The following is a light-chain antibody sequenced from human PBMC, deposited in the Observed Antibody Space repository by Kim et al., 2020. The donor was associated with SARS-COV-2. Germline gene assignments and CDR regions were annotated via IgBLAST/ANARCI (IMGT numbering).Light chain of an antibody. CDR1: QGIGNY. Sequence: DIQMPQSPSSLSASVGDRVTITCRASQGIGNYLAWYQQKPGKVPQLLIYGASTLQSAVPSRFSGSGSGTDFTLTITSLQPEDAATYFCQKYNSAPETFGQGTKLEI. V-gene: IGKV1-27*01. CDR3: QKYNSAPET. CDR2: GAS. J-gene: IGKJ2*01.